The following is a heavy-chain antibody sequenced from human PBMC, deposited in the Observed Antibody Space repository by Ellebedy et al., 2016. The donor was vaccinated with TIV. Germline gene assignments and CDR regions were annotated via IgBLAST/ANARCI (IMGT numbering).Heavy chain of an antibody. Sequence: SLKISXAASGFNFDDYAMHWVRQAPGKDLEWVSGISWNSGSVNYADSVKGRFTISRDNVNDSLHLQMNSPRPEDTAFYYCVKDKSVSGFSFWFFDLWGRGTLVTVSS. CDR1: GFNFDDYA. D-gene: IGHD3-22*01. CDR3: VKDKSVSGFSFWFFDL. V-gene: IGHV3-9*01. J-gene: IGHJ2*01. CDR2: ISWNSGSV.